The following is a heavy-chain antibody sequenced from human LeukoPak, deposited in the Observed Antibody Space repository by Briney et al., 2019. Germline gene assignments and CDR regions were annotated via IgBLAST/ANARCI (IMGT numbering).Heavy chain of an antibody. Sequence: ASVKVSCKASGYTFTCYYMHWVRQAPGQGLEWMGWINPNSGGTNYAQKFQGRVTMTRDTSISTAYMELSRLRSDDTAVYYCARGYDFWSGYYRLGAFDIWGQGTMVTVSS. D-gene: IGHD3-3*01. CDR2: INPNSGGT. CDR1: GYTFTCYY. J-gene: IGHJ3*02. CDR3: ARGYDFWSGYYRLGAFDI. V-gene: IGHV1-2*02.